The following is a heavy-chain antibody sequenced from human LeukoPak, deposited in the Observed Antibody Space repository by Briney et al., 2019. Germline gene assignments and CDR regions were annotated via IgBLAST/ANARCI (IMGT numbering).Heavy chain of an antibody. V-gene: IGHV3-48*01. J-gene: IGHJ4*02. CDR1: GFTSSSYS. Sequence: GGSLRLSCTAAGFTSSSYSMSWVRQAPGKGLEWVSYISSSTTTTYYADSVKGRFTISRDNAENSLFLQMNSLRAEDTAVYYCARDPIVTTIQRFDYWGRGTLVTVSS. D-gene: IGHD5-12*01. CDR3: ARDPIVTTIQRFDY. CDR2: ISSSTTTT.